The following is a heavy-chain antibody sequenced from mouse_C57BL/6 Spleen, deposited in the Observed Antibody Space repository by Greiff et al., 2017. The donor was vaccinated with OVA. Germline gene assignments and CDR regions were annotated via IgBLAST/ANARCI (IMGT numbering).Heavy chain of an antibody. CDR3: ASYYFGSSLYFDV. CDR1: GFSLTSYG. Sequence: QVQLKQSGPGLVQPSQSLSITCTVSGFSLTSYGVHWVRQSPGKGLEWLGVIWRGGSTDYNAAFISRLSISKDNSKSQVFCKMNSLQADDTAIYYCASYYFGSSLYFDVWGTGTTVTVSS. D-gene: IGHD1-1*01. CDR2: IWRGGST. J-gene: IGHJ1*03. V-gene: IGHV2-2*01.